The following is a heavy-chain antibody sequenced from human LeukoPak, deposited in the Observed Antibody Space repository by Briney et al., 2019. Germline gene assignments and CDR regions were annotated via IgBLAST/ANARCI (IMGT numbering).Heavy chain of an antibody. V-gene: IGHV4-30-4*08. CDR2: IYYSGST. D-gene: IGHD2-2*01. CDR3: ARETIVVVPAAGRDAFDI. CDR1: GGSISSGDYY. J-gene: IGHJ3*02. Sequence: SETLSLTCTVSGGSISSGDYYWSWIRQPPGKGLEWIGYIYYSGSTYYNPSLKSRVTISVDTSKNQFSLKLSSVTAADTAVYYCARETIVVVPAAGRDAFDIWGQGTMVTVSS.